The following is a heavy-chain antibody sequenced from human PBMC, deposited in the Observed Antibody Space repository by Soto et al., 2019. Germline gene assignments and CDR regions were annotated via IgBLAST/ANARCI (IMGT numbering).Heavy chain of an antibody. CDR3: ARGDYGEYDAYNGFDP. Sequence: QVQLQQWGAGPLKPSETLSLTCAVYGGSFGNRYWSWIRQPPGKGLEWIGEIHRSGRTNYNPSFKSGLTISIATSRDLCSLRLTSVTAADPAVYHCARGDYGEYDAYNGFDPWGQGTLVTVSS. CDR1: GGSFGNRY. CDR2: IHRSGRT. V-gene: IGHV4-34*02. J-gene: IGHJ5*02. D-gene: IGHD4-17*01.